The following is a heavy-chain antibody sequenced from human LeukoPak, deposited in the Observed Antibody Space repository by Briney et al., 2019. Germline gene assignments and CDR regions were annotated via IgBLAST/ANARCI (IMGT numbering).Heavy chain of an antibody. Sequence: GGSLRLSCVASGPNFDDSAMHWVRQAPGKGLEWVSLISADGGSTFSADSVKGRFSISRDNSKNPLYLQMNSLRSEDTAMYYCAKESGKFDYWGQGTLVAVSS. CDR3: AKESGKFDY. V-gene: IGHV3-43*02. CDR1: GPNFDDSA. CDR2: ISADGGST. J-gene: IGHJ4*02.